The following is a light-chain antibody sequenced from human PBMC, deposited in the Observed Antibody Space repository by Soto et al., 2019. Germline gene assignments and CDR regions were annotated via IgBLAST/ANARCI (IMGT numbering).Light chain of an antibody. Sequence: QSALTQPASVSGSPGQSITISCTGTSSDVGGYNYVSWYQQHPDKAPKLMIYEVSNRPSGVSNRFSGSKSGNTASLTISGLQAEDEADYYCSSHAGNYNFPYVFGTGTKLTVL. V-gene: IGLV2-14*01. CDR2: EVS. J-gene: IGLJ1*01. CDR3: SSHAGNYNFPYV. CDR1: SSDVGGYNY.